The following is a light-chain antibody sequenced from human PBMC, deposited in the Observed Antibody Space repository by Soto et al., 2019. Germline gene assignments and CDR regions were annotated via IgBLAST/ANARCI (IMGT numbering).Light chain of an antibody. CDR3: QQSYSTLSTT. CDR2: AAS. Sequence: DIQMTQSTSSLSASVGDRITITCRASENIARHLNWYQQKPGKAPNLLIYAASNLQNGVPLRFRGGGSGTDFTLTISNLQPEDFATYYCQQSYSTLSTTFGQGTRLEIK. CDR1: ENIARH. V-gene: IGKV1-39*01. J-gene: IGKJ5*01.